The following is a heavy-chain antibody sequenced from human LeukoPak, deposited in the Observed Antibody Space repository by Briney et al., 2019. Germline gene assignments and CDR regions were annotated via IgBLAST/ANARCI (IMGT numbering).Heavy chain of an antibody. Sequence: PGGSLRLSCAASGFTFSRSWMHWVRQAPGEGLVWVSRITSDGSTTTYADSVKGRFTISRDNAKNMVYLQLNSLRTEDTAVNYCARDNDYKVDYWGQGTQLTVSS. CDR2: ITSDGSTT. J-gene: IGHJ4*02. CDR3: ARDNDYKVDY. D-gene: IGHD4-11*01. V-gene: IGHV3-74*01. CDR1: GFTFSRSW.